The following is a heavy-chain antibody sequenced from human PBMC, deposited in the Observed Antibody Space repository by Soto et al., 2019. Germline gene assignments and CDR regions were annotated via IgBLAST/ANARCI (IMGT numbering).Heavy chain of an antibody. CDR3: ARGNRPYYYYYAMDV. Sequence: QVPLVESGGGMVQPGRSLRLSCAASGFTFSSYAMHWVRQAPGKGLEWVAVISHDETSRYYADSVKGRFTISRDNSMNTLSLQMNSLRVEDTAVFYCARGNRPYYYYYAMDVWGQGTAVTVSS. CDR2: ISHDETSR. CDR1: GFTFSSYA. J-gene: IGHJ6*02. V-gene: IGHV3-30-3*01.